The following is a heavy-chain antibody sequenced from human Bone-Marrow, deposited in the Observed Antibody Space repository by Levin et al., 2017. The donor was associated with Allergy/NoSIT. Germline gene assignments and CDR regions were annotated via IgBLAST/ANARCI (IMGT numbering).Heavy chain of an antibody. Sequence: KPGGSLRLSCKASGYTFTNFGITWVRQAPGQGLEWMGWISAYNGNTKYAQNIQGRVTMTTDTSTSTAYMELRSLRSDDTAMFYCARASPATASPLEDYWGQGTLVTVSS. CDR1: GYTFTNFG. D-gene: IGHD5-24*01. J-gene: IGHJ4*02. CDR2: ISAYNGNT. CDR3: ARASPATASPLEDY. V-gene: IGHV1-18*01.